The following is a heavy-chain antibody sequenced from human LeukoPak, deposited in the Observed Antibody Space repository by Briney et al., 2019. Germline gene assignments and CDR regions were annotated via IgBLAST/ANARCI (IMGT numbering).Heavy chain of an antibody. D-gene: IGHD3-10*01. Sequence: GALRLSCAASGFTFSYYGIHWVRQAPGKGLEWVAFLRYDGSSKYYADSVKGRFTISRDNSKNTLYLQMNSLRAEDTAVYYCAKGLLWFGELYADHDAFDIWGQGTMVTVSS. CDR1: GFTFSYYG. V-gene: IGHV3-30*02. CDR2: LRYDGSSK. CDR3: AKGLLWFGELYADHDAFDI. J-gene: IGHJ3*02.